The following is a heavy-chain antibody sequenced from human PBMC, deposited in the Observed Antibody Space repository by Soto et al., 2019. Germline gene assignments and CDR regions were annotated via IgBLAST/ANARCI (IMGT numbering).Heavy chain of an antibody. CDR3: AKYSGKYQGPIDY. Sequence: QVQLVESGGGVVQPGRSLRLSCAASGFTFSQDGIHWVRQAPGKGLEWLAVISYAGSNKHYADSLKDRFAVSRVNFKNTLYLQMNSLRAEDTAVYFCAKYSGKYQGPIDYWGQGTLVTVSS. V-gene: IGHV3-30*18. D-gene: IGHD1-26*01. J-gene: IGHJ4*02. CDR2: ISYAGSNK. CDR1: GFTFSQDG.